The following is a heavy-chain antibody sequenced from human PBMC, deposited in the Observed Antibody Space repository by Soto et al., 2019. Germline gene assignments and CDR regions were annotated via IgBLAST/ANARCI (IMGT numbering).Heavy chain of an antibody. J-gene: IGHJ6*02. D-gene: IGHD5-18*01. CDR1: GGSISSYY. V-gene: IGHV4-59*01. CDR2: IYYSGST. CDR3: ARDQGRGYSYPGYYYYGMDV. Sequence: QVQLQESGPGLVKPSETLSLTCTVSGGSISSYYWSWIRQPPGKGLEWIGYIYYSGSTNYNPSLQSRVTISVDTSKNQFSLKLSSVTAADTAVYYCARDQGRGYSYPGYYYYGMDVWGQGTTVTVSS.